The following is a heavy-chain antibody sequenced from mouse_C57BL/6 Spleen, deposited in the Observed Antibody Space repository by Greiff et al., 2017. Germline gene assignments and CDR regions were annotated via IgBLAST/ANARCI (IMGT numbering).Heavy chain of an antibody. J-gene: IGHJ3*01. D-gene: IGHD1-1*01. CDR3: ARDLYYEAD. CDR1: GFTFSSYA. V-gene: IGHV5-4*01. Sequence: EVMLVESGGGLVKPGGSLKLSCAASGFTFSSYAMSWVRQTPEKRLEWVATISDGGSYTYYPDNVKGRFPISRDNAKNNLYLQMSHLKSEDTAMYYCARDLYYEADWGQGTLVTVSA. CDR2: ISDGGSYT.